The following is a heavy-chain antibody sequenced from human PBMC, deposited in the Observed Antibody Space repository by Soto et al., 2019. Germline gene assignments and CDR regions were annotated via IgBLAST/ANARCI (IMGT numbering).Heavy chain of an antibody. CDR3: ARNEQQLVSPAFDI. Sequence: SVKVSCKASGVTFSSYAISWVRQAPGQGLEWMGGIIPIFGTANYAQKFQGRVTITADESTSTAYMELSSLRSDDTAVYYCARNEQQLVSPAFDIWGQGTMVTVSS. D-gene: IGHD6-13*01. CDR2: IIPIFGTA. CDR1: GVTFSSYA. J-gene: IGHJ3*02. V-gene: IGHV1-69*13.